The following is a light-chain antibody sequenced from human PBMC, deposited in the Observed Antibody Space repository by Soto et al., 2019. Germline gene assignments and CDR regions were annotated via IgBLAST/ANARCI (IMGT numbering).Light chain of an antibody. CDR1: SGHNTYA. CDR2: LYSDGSH. J-gene: IGLJ2*01. V-gene: IGLV4-69*01. Sequence: QLVLTQSPSASASLGASVKLTCTLSSGHNTYAIAWHQQQPEKGPRFLMRLYSDGSHSKGDGIPDRFSGSSSGAERYLTISSLQSEDEADYYCQTWGTGIVVFGGGTKLTVL. CDR3: QTWGTGIVV.